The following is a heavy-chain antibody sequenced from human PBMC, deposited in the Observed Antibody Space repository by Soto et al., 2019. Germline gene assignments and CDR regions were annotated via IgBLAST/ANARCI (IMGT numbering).Heavy chain of an antibody. CDR3: ARGYSGYDRHYYDGMDV. CDR1: GGTFSSYT. J-gene: IGHJ6*02. Sequence: VQLVQSGAEVKKPGPSVKVSCKASGGTFSSYTISWVRQAPGQGLEWMGRIIPILGIANYAQKFQGRVTITADKSTRTAYMELSSLRSEDTAVYYCARGYSGYDRHYYDGMDVWGQGTTVTVSS. D-gene: IGHD5-12*01. CDR2: IIPILGIA. V-gene: IGHV1-69*02.